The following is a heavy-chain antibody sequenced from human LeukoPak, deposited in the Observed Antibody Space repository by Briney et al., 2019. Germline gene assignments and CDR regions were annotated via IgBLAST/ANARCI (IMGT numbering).Heavy chain of an antibody. CDR1: GFTFSSYA. CDR3: AKDRRIAAEGWFDP. Sequence: PGGALRLSCAASGFTFSSYAMSAVRQAPGKGLEWVSANSGRGGSTYYEDSVKGWFTSSRDNSTNTLYLQMNSLRAEDTAVYYCAKDRRIAAEGWFDPWGQGTLVTVSS. J-gene: IGHJ5*02. V-gene: IGHV3-23*01. CDR2: NSGRGGST. D-gene: IGHD6-13*01.